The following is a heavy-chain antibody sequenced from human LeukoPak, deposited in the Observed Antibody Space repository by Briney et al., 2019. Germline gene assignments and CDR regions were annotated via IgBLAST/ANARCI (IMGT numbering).Heavy chain of an antibody. Sequence: GGSLRLSCAASGFMFNGYSMTWVRQAPGKGLEWVSYISGGSDYIYYTDSVKGRFTISRDNAKKSLYLQLNSLRVEDTAVYYCARWGLGPSVDSWGQGTLVTVSS. V-gene: IGHV3-21*01. J-gene: IGHJ4*02. CDR3: ARWGLGPSVDS. D-gene: IGHD1-26*01. CDR2: ISGGSDYI. CDR1: GFMFNGYS.